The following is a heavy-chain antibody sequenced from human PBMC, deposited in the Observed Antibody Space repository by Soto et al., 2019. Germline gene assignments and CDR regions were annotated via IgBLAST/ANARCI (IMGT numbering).Heavy chain of an antibody. CDR2: IYHSGST. V-gene: IGHV4-30-2*01. D-gene: IGHD1-26*01. CDR3: AAGGGPPRYY. Sequence: QLQLQESGSGLVKPSQTLSLTCAVSGGSISSGGYSWCWIRQPPGKGLEWIGYIYHSGSTYYNPSLNSRVTISVDRSKNQFSLKLSYVNAADTAVYYCAAGGGPPRYYWVQGTLVTVSS. J-gene: IGHJ4*02. CDR1: GGSISSGGYS.